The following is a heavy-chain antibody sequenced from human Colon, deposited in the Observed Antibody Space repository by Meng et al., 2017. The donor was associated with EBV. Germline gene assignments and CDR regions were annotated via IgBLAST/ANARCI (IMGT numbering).Heavy chain of an antibody. CDR2: IYHSGSI. Sequence: VQLRGSGPGLVKPSGTLSLTCDVSGDSMIKNNWWTWVRQPPGKGLEWIGEIYHSGSINYNPSLRGRATISVDMSKKQFSLNLRSVTAADTAVYYCARTGVGLAFDYWGLGTLVTVSS. J-gene: IGHJ4*02. CDR1: GDSMIKNNW. D-gene: IGHD2-8*01. V-gene: IGHV4-4*02. CDR3: ARTGVGLAFDY.